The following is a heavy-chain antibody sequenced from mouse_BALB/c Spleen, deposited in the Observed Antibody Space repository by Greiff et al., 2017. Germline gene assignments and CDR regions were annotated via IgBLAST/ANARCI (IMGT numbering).Heavy chain of an antibody. Sequence: QVQLQQSGAELMKPGASVKISCKATGYTFSSYWIEWVKQRPGHGLEWIGEILPGSGSTNYNEKFKGKATITADTSSNTAYLQLSSLTSEDTAVYYCAESTMITTGFAYWGQGTLVTVSA. CDR2: ILPGSGST. V-gene: IGHV1-9*01. D-gene: IGHD2-4*01. J-gene: IGHJ3*01. CDR1: GYTFSSYW. CDR3: AESTMITTGFAY.